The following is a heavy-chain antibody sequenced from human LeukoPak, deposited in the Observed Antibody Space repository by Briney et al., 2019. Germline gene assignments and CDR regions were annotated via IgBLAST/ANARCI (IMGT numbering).Heavy chain of an antibody. V-gene: IGHV4-34*01. J-gene: IGHJ4*02. CDR1: GGSFSGYY. Sequence: SETLSLTCAVYGGSFSGYYWSWIRQPPGKGLEWIGEINHSGSTNYNPSLKSRVTISVDTSKNQFSLKLSSVTAADTAVYYCARAPRSGGSCYFDYWGQGTWSPSPQ. CDR3: ARAPRSGGSCYFDY. CDR2: INHSGST. D-gene: IGHD2-15*01.